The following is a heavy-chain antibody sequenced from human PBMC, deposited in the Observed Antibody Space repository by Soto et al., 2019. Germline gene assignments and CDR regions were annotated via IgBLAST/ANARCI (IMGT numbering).Heavy chain of an antibody. CDR3: AKDRVPELRHFYYGMDV. CDR1: GFTFSTYG. V-gene: IGHV3-30*18. CDR2: ISYDGSNK. J-gene: IGHJ6*02. Sequence: GGSLRLSCAASGFTFSTYGMHWVRQAPGKGLEWVAVISYDGSNKYYADSVKGRFTISRDNSKNTLYLQMNSLRVEDTAVYYCAKDRVPELRHFYYGMDVWGQGTTVTVS. D-gene: IGHD1-7*01.